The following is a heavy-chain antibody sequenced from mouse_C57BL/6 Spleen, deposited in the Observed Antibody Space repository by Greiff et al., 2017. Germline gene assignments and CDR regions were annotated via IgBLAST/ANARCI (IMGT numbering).Heavy chain of an antibody. V-gene: IGHV1-82*01. D-gene: IGHD1-1*01. CDR3: ARSWYYGSSYDAMDY. CDR2: IYPGDGDT. Sequence: QVQLQQSGPELVKPGASVKISCKASGYAFSSSWMNWVKQRPGKGLEWIGRIYPGDGDTNYNGKFKGKATLTADKSSRTAYMQLSSLTSEDSAVYFCARSWYYGSSYDAMDYWGQGTSVTVSS. J-gene: IGHJ4*01. CDR1: GYAFSSSW.